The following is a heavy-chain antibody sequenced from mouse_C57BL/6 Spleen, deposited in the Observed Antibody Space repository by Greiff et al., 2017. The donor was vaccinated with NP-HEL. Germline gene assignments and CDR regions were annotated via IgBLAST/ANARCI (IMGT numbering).Heavy chain of an antibody. CDR3: TRWGLRWYYGCSP. V-gene: IGHV1-15*01. D-gene: IGHD1-1*01. CDR1: GYTFTDYE. CDR2: IDPETGGT. J-gene: IGHJ4*01. Sequence: VKLMESGAELVRPGASVTLSCKASGYTFTDYEMHWVKQTPVHGLEWIGAIDPETGGTAYNQKFKGKAILTADKSSSTAYMELRSLTSEDSAVYYCTRWGLRWYYGCSPWGQGTSVTVSS.